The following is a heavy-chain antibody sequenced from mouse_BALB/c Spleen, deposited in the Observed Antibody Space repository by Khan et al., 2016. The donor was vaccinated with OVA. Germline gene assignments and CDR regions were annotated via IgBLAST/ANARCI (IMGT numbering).Heavy chain of an antibody. CDR3: TRNDGYDVDY. CDR2: IDPANGNT. D-gene: IGHD2-2*01. Sequence: VRLQQSGAEVVKPGASVKLFCTASGFNIKDTYIHWVKQRPEQGLDWIGRIDPANGNTKYDPKFQDKATVTADTSSNTAYLQLISLTSEDTAVYYCTRNDGYDVDYWGQGTTLTVSS. J-gene: IGHJ2*01. V-gene: IGHV14-3*02. CDR1: GFNIKDTY.